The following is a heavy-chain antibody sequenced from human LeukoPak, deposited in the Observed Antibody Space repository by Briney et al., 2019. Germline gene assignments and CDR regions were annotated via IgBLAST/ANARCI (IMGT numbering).Heavy chain of an antibody. V-gene: IGHV3-9*01. J-gene: IGHJ4*02. D-gene: IGHD6-19*01. CDR1: GFTFDDYA. CDR3: AKDSEQWLETLDY. Sequence: GGSLRLSCAASGFTFDDYAMHWVRQAPGKGLEWVSGISWNSGSIGYADSVKGRFTISRDNAKNSLYLQMNSLRAEDTALYYCAKDSEQWLETLDYWGQGTLVTVSS. CDR2: ISWNSGSI.